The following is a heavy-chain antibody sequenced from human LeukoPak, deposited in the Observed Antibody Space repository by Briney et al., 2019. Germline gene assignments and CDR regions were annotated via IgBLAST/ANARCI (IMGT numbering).Heavy chain of an antibody. J-gene: IGHJ4*02. CDR1: GFTLRSYG. V-gene: IGHV3-30*02. D-gene: IGHD3-22*01. Sequence: GGSLRLSCAASGFTLRSYGMHSVRQAPGKGLEWVAFIRYDGSNKYYADSVKGRFTISRDNSKNTLYLQMNSLRAEDTAVYYCAKEAEPYYYDAKTFDYWGQGTLVTVSS. CDR2: IRYDGSNK. CDR3: AKEAEPYYYDAKTFDY.